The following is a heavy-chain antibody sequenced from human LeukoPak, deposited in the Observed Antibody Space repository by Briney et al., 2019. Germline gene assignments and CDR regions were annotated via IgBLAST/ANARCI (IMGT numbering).Heavy chain of an antibody. CDR1: GGSINNYH. V-gene: IGHV4-59*01. J-gene: IGHJ4*02. CDR2: ISYSGST. Sequence: PSQTLSLTCTVSGGSINNYHWSWIRQPPGKGLEWIGHISYSGSTSYHPSLQSRVTISLDTSKNPFSLQLSSVTAADTATYYCARVGGYGDSDYWGQGTLVTVSS. CDR3: ARVGGYGDSDY. D-gene: IGHD4-17*01.